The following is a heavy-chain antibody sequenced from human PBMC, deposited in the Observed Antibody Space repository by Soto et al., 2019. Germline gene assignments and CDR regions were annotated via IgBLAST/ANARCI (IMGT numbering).Heavy chain of an antibody. V-gene: IGHV4-30-4*01. CDR2: IYYSGST. D-gene: IGHD3-16*01. Sequence: QVQLQESGPGLVKPSQTLSLTCTVSGGSISSGDYYWSWIRQPPGKGLEWIGYIYYSGSTYYNPSLKSRVTISVDTSKNQFSLKLSSVTAADTAVYYCATMAEEQIYDYVWGSILPWGQGTLVTVSS. J-gene: IGHJ5*02. CDR3: ATMAEEQIYDYVWGSILP. CDR1: GGSISSGDYY.